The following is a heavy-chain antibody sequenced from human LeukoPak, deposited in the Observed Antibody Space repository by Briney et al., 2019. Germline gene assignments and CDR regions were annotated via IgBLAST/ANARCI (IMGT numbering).Heavy chain of an antibody. J-gene: IGHJ6*02. D-gene: IGHD3-3*02. V-gene: IGHV4-59*08. CDR1: GGSISSYY. CDR3: ARQTSSFPYVMDV. Sequence: SETLSLTCTVSGGSISSYYWSWVRQPPGKGLEWIGYIYYSGSTNYNPSLKSRVTISVDTSKNQFSLKLSSVTAADTAVYYCARQTSSFPYVMDVWGQGTTVTASS. CDR2: IYYSGST.